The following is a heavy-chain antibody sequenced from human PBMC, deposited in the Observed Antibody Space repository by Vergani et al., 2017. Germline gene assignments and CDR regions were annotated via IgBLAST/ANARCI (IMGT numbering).Heavy chain of an antibody. Sequence: QLQLQESGPGLVKPSATLSLTCSVSGASIRSSNYYWGWIRKPPGKGLEWIASIYYSGSTYYNPSLKSRVTISVDTSKNLFSLKLSSVTAADTAVYFCAGHSTVEWLVKLGWIDPWGQGILVTVSS. CDR1: GASIRSSNYY. CDR3: AGHSTVEWLVKLGWIDP. CDR2: IYYSGST. D-gene: IGHD6-19*01. J-gene: IGHJ5*02. V-gene: IGHV4-39*01.